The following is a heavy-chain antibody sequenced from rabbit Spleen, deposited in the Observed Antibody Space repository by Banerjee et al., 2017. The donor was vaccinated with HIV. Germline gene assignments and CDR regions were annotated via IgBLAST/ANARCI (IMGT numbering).Heavy chain of an antibody. V-gene: IGHV1S45*01. D-gene: IGHD6-1*01. CDR3: ARDDGSYDYIDGYFNL. CDR1: GVSFSDKDV. Sequence: EQLEESGGGLVKPEGSLTLTCKASGVSFSDKDVMCWVRQAPGKGLEWIACINTVTGKTVYASWAKGRFIMSRTSSTTVTLQMTSLTAADTATYFCARDDGSYDYIDGYFNLWGPGTLVTVS. J-gene: IGHJ4*01. CDR2: INTVTGKT.